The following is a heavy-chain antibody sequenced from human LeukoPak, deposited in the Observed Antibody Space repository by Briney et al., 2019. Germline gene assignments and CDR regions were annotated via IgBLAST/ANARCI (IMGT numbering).Heavy chain of an antibody. CDR2: IYYSGST. Sequence: SETLSLTCTVSGGSISSSSYYWGWIRQPPGKGLEWIGSIYYSGSTYYNPSLKSRVTISVDTSKNQFSLKLSSVTAADTAVYYCARQGGGGYLHTDPFDYWGQGTLVTVSS. CDR3: ARQGGGGYLHTDPFDY. J-gene: IGHJ4*02. D-gene: IGHD1-26*01. V-gene: IGHV4-39*01. CDR1: GGSISSSSYY.